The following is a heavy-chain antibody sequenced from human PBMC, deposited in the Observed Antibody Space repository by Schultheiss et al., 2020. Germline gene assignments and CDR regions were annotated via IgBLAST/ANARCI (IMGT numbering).Heavy chain of an antibody. Sequence: SVKVSCKASGGTFSSYAISWVRQAPGQGLEWMGGIIPIFGTANYAQKFQGRVTITADESTSTAYMELSSLRSEDTAVYYCARDWSFWSGDHYYYYYGMDVWGQGTTVTVSS. J-gene: IGHJ6*02. V-gene: IGHV1-69*13. D-gene: IGHD3-3*01. CDR2: IIPIFGTA. CDR1: GGTFSSYA. CDR3: ARDWSFWSGDHYYYYYGMDV.